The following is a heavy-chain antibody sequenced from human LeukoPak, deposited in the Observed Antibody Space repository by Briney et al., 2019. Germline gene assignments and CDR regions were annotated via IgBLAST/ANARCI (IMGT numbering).Heavy chain of an antibody. CDR3: ARDYDSSGYYQGYFDY. Sequence: GGSLRLSCAASGFTFSTYAMHWVRQAPGKGLEYVSAISTNGDSTYYADSVKGRFTISRDNSKNTLYLQMNSLRAEDTAVYYCARDYDSSGYYQGYFDYWGQGTLVTVSS. D-gene: IGHD3-22*01. J-gene: IGHJ4*02. CDR1: GFTFSTYA. V-gene: IGHV3-64*02. CDR2: ISTNGDST.